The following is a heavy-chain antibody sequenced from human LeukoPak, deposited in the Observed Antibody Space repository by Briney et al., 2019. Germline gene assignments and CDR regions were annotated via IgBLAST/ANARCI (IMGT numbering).Heavy chain of an antibody. D-gene: IGHD5-12*01. J-gene: IGHJ4*02. CDR1: GYSFTSNW. CDR3: ARHGSGYPIHY. V-gene: IGHV5-51*01. CDR2: IYPNDYDT. Sequence: KSGESLKIHRKGSGYSFTSNWMGWVRQMPGKGLEWMGIIYPNDYDTRYSPSFQGQVTISADRSITSAYLQWSSLKASDTAMHYCARHGSGYPIHYWGQGTLVTVSS.